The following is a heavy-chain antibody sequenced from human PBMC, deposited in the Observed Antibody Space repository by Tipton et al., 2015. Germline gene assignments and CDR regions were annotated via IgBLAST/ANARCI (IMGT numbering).Heavy chain of an antibody. CDR3: ARSYYQLLASERVYGMDV. Sequence: SLRLSYAASGFAFSSYTMNWVRQAPGKGLEWVSSVSSSSSYIYYADSVKGRFTISRDNARNSLYLQMNSLRAEDTAVYYCARSYYQLLASERVYGMDVWGQGTTVTVSS. V-gene: IGHV3-21*01. CDR2: VSSSSSYI. D-gene: IGHD2-2*01. J-gene: IGHJ6*02. CDR1: GFAFSSYT.